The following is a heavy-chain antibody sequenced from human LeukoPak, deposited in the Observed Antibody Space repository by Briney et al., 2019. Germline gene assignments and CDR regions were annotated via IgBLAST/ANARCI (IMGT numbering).Heavy chain of an antibody. CDR3: ARDWYYSIDY. D-gene: IGHD3-10*01. Sequence: GGSLRLSCAASGFTFSNYWMSWVRQAPGKGLTWVSRINSDGTTSYADSVKGRFTISRDNAKNMLYLQMNSLRAEDTAVYYCARDWYYSIDYWGQGTLVTVSS. V-gene: IGHV3-74*01. J-gene: IGHJ4*02. CDR1: GFTFSNYW. CDR2: INSDGTT.